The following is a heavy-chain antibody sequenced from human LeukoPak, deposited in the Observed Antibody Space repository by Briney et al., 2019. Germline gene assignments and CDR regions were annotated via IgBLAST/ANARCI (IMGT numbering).Heavy chain of an antibody. Sequence: SETLSLTCTVSGGSSNSGDYYWTWIRQPPGKGLEWIGYIYYSGNTYYNPSLKSRVTMSVDKSKKQFSLKLSSVTAADTAVYYCALGVRFFEWSDWGQGTLVTVSS. CDR3: ALGVRFFEWSD. CDR1: GGSSNSGDYY. D-gene: IGHD3-3*01. J-gene: IGHJ4*02. V-gene: IGHV4-30-4*08. CDR2: IYYSGNT.